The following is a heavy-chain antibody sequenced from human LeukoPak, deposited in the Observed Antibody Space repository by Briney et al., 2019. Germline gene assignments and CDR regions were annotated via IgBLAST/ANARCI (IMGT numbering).Heavy chain of an antibody. CDR1: GFTFSSYG. D-gene: IGHD4-17*01. CDR3: ASMTTVTTSYYFDY. V-gene: IGHV3-33*01. J-gene: IGHJ4*02. Sequence: PGRSLRLSCAASGFTFSSYGMHWVRQAPGKGLEWVAVIWYDGSNKCYADSVKGRFTISRDNSKNTLYLQMNSLRAEDTAVSYCASMTTVTTSYYFDYWGQGTLVTVSS. CDR2: IWYDGSNK.